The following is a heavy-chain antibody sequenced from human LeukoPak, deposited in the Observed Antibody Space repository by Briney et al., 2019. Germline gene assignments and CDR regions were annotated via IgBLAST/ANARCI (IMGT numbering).Heavy chain of an antibody. V-gene: IGHV4-59*12. CDR2: IYYSGST. CDR3: ARCSGGSCYPDGYFDY. CDR1: GGSISNYY. Sequence: SETLSLTCTVSGGSISNYYWSWIRQPPGKGLEWIGYIYYSGSTNYNPSLKSRVTISVDTSKNQFSLKLSSVTAADTAVYYCARCSGGSCYPDGYFDYWGQGILVTVSS. D-gene: IGHD2-15*01. J-gene: IGHJ4*02.